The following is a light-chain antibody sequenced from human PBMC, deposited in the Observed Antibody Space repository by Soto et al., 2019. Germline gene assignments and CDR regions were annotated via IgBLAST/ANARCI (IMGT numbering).Light chain of an antibody. CDR3: QQYANSLLT. Sequence: EILLTQSPGTLSLSPGERATLSCRASQSVSNSFLAWYQQKPGQTPGLLMYNAATRATGIPDRFSGSGSGTDFTLSISRLEPEDFAVYYCQQYANSLLTFGGGTKVEIK. CDR2: NAA. J-gene: IGKJ4*01. V-gene: IGKV3-20*01. CDR1: QSVSNSF.